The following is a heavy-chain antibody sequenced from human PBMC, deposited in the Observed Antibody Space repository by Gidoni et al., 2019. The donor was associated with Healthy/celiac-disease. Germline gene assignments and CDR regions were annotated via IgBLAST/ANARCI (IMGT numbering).Heavy chain of an antibody. D-gene: IGHD3-22*01. CDR1: GYSFTSYW. V-gene: IGHV5-51*01. J-gene: IGHJ4*01. Sequence: EVPLVQSGAEVKKPGESLKISFKGSGYSFTSYWIGWVRQMPGKGLEWMGIIYPGESDTRYSPSFQGQVTISADKSISTAYLQWSSLKASDTAMYYCARLPLYYYDSSGYPKAPFDYWGQGTLVTVSS. CDR2: IYPGESDT. CDR3: ARLPLYYYDSSGYPKAPFDY.